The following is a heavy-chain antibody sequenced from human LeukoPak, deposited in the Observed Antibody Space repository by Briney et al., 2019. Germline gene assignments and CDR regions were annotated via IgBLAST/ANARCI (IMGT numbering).Heavy chain of an antibody. CDR3: ARYPYDRAFDI. J-gene: IGHJ3*02. CDR2: INSNSGGT. D-gene: IGHD3-22*01. Sequence: ASVKVSCKASGYTFTGYYMHWVRQAPGQGREWMGWINSNSGGTNYAQKFQGRVTMTRDASISTDYMELSRLRSDDTAVYYCARYPYDRAFDIWGQGTMVTVSS. CDR1: GYTFTGYY. V-gene: IGHV1-2*02.